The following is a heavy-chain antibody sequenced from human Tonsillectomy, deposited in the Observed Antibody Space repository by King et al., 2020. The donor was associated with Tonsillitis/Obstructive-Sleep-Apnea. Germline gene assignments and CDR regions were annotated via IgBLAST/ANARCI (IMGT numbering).Heavy chain of an antibody. CDR2: ISSSGSTI. J-gene: IGHJ3*02. V-gene: IGHV3-48*03. CDR3: ARGNAVVTPDDAFDI. Sequence: VQLVESGGGLVQPGGSLRLSCAASGFTFSSYEMNWVRQAPGKGLEWVSYISSSGSTIYYADSVKGRFTISGDNAKNSLYLQMNSLRAKDTAVYYCARGNAVVTPDDAFDIWGQGTMVPVSS. D-gene: IGHD4-23*01. CDR1: GFTFSSYE.